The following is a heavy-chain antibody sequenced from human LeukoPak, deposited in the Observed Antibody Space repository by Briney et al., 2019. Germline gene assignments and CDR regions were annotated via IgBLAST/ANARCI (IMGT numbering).Heavy chain of an antibody. CDR2: IIPILGIA. CDR1: GGTFSSYA. J-gene: IGHJ5*02. Sequence: SVKVSCKASGGTFSSYAISWVRQAPGQGLEWMGRIIPILGIANYAQKFQGRVTITADKSTSTAYMELSSLRSEDTAVYYCAREAPGYSYGNPTWFDPWGQGTLVIVSS. D-gene: IGHD5-18*01. V-gene: IGHV1-69*04. CDR3: AREAPGYSYGNPTWFDP.